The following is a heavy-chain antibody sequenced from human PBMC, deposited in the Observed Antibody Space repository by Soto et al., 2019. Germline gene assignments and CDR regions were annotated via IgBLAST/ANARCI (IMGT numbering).Heavy chain of an antibody. CDR3: ARDPMIVVAHDAFDI. Sequence: SETLSLTCTVSGGSISSGDYYWSWIRQPPGKGLEWIGYIYYSGSTYYNPSLKSRVTISVDTSKNQFSLKLSSVTAADTAVYYCARDPMIVVAHDAFDIWGQGTMVTVSS. D-gene: IGHD3-22*01. V-gene: IGHV4-30-4*01. CDR1: GGSISSGDYY. CDR2: IYYSGST. J-gene: IGHJ3*02.